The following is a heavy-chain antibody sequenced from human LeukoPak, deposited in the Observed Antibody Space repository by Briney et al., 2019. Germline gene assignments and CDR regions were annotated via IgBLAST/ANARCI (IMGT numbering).Heavy chain of an antibody. J-gene: IGHJ3*02. CDR2: ISAYNGDI. CDR3: AREYGSDAFDI. D-gene: IGHD4-17*01. Sequence: ASVTVSCKASGYTFTGHYIHWVRQAPGQGLEWMGWISAYNGDIKYAQRGKGRVTMTTDTSTSTVYMELRSLRSDDTGVYYCAREYGSDAFDIWAQGTMDSVSS. V-gene: IGHV1-18*04. CDR1: GYTFTGHY.